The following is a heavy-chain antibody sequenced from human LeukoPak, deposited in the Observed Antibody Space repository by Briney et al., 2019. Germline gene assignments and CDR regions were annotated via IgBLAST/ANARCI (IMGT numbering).Heavy chain of an antibody. CDR3: ASTYWINPYYFNY. Sequence: QPGGSLRLSCAATGFSVSSNYMTWVRQAPGKGLEWVSAISGSGGSTYYTDSVKGRFTISRDNSKNTLFLQMNSLRVEDTAVYYCASTYWINPYYFNYWGQGTLVTVSS. CDR1: GFSVSSNY. J-gene: IGHJ4*02. CDR2: ISGSGGST. D-gene: IGHD1-14*01. V-gene: IGHV3-23*01.